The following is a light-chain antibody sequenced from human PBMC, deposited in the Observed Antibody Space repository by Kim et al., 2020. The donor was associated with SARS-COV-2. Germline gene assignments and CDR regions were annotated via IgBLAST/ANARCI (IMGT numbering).Light chain of an antibody. CDR2: QDH. J-gene: IGLJ1*01. Sequence: QGQTAAITCSGYKLEDKYVSWYQQKPGQSPVVVIYQDHQRPSGIPERFSGSNSGNTATLTISGTQAMDEADYYCQAWDSSTHNYVFGAGTKVTVL. V-gene: IGLV3-1*01. CDR1: KLEDKY. CDR3: QAWDSSTHNYV.